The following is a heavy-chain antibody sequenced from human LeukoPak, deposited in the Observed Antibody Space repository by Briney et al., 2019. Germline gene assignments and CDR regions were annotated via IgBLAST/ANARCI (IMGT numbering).Heavy chain of an antibody. CDR2: IWYDGSNK. Sequence: GGSLRLSCAASGFIFKTYAMHWVRQAPGKGLEWVTMIWYDGSNKYYGDSVKGRFTISRDNSKNTLYLQLNSLRAEDTAVYYCAKDMAAGGTSYFDYWGQGTLVTVSS. CDR3: AKDMAAGGTSYFDY. V-gene: IGHV3-30*02. J-gene: IGHJ4*02. CDR1: GFIFKTYA. D-gene: IGHD6-13*01.